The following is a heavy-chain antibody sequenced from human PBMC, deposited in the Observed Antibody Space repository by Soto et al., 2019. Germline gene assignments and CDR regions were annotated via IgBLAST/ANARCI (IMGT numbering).Heavy chain of an antibody. CDR1: VFTFSNAW. Sequence: WWSLRLSCAASVFTFSNAWMRWIRQAPGKGLEWVGRIKSKTDSGTTDYAAPVKGRFTISRDDSKNTLYLQMNSLKTEDTAVYYCTTGLPYYDSWTGQIDYWGQGTLVTVSS. D-gene: IGHD3-9*01. CDR2: IKSKTDSGTT. V-gene: IGHV3-15*01. J-gene: IGHJ4*02. CDR3: TTGLPYYDSWTGQIDY.